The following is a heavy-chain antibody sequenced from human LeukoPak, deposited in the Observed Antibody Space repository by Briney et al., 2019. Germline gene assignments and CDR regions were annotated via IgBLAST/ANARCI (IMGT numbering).Heavy chain of an antibody. CDR3: ARDRPSSGYSSSEAFDY. CDR1: GYTFIDYY. D-gene: IGHD6-6*01. V-gene: IGHV1-18*04. Sequence: ASVKVSCKASGYTFIDYYIHWVRQAPGQGLEWMGWISAYNGNTNYAQKLQGRVTMTTDTSTSTAYMELRSLRSDDTAVYYCARDRPSSGYSSSEAFDYWGQGTLVTVSS. J-gene: IGHJ4*02. CDR2: ISAYNGNT.